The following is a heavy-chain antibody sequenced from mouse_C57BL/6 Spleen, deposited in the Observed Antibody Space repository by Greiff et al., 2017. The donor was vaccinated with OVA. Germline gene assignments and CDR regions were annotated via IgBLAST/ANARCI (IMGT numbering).Heavy chain of an antibody. CDR3: ARGGGNYVAWFAY. Sequence: EVKLQESGPGMVKPSQSLSLTCTVTGYSITSGYDWHWIRHFPGNKLEWMGYISYRGSTNYNPSLKSRISITHDTSKNHFFLKLNSVTTEDTATYYCARGGGNYVAWFAYWGQGTLVTVSA. CDR1: GYSITSGYD. V-gene: IGHV3-1*01. D-gene: IGHD2-1*01. CDR2: ISYRGST. J-gene: IGHJ3*01.